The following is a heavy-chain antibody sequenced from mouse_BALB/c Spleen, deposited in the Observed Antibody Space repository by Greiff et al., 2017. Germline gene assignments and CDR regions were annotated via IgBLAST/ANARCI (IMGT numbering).Heavy chain of an antibody. V-gene: IGHV5-17*02. CDR2: ISSGSSTI. Sequence: EVKLVESGGGLVQPGGSRKLSCAASGFTFSSFGMHWVRQTPEKGLEWVAYISSGSSTIYYADTVKGRFTISRDNPKNTLFLQMNSLRSEDAAMYYCARAPPYYGPAMDYWGQGTSVTVSS. CDR3: ARAPPYYGPAMDY. D-gene: IGHD1-1*01. J-gene: IGHJ4*01. CDR1: GFTFSSFG.